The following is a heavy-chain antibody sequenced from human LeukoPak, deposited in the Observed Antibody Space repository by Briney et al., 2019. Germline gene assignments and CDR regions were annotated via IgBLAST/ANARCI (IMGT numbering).Heavy chain of an antibody. V-gene: IGHV3-7*01. CDR1: GFTFSSYW. J-gene: IGHJ6*02. Sequence: PGGSLRLSCAASGFTFSSYWMSWVRQAPGKGLEWVANIKQDGSEKYYVDSVKGRFTISRDNAKNSLYLQMNSLRAEDTAAYYCARDIAAAGTVYYYYYGMDVWGQGTTVTVSS. D-gene: IGHD6-13*01. CDR3: ARDIAAAGTVYYYYYGMDV. CDR2: IKQDGSEK.